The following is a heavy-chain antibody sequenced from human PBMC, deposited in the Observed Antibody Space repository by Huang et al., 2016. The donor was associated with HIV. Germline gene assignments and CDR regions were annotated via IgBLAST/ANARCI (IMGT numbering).Heavy chain of an antibody. CDR1: GFTFSSYA. D-gene: IGHD6-19*01. V-gene: IGHV3-30-3*01. Sequence: QVQLVESGGGVVQPGRSLRLSCAASGFTFSSYAMHWVRQAPGKGLEWVECISYEGSNKYYTDAGKGRFTISRDKSKNALYLQMNSLRAEDTAVYYCARRAVAGIYYYYYMDVWGKGTTVTVSS. J-gene: IGHJ6*03. CDR2: ISYEGSNK. CDR3: ARRAVAGIYYYYYMDV.